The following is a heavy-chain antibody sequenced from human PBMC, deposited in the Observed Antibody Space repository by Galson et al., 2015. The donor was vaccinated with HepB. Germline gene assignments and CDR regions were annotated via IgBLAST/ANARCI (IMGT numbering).Heavy chain of an antibody. CDR2: ISGGGGST. J-gene: IGHJ5*02. CDR3: AKGLSGTYSLVDL. Sequence: SLRLSCAVSGFTFSTYAMSWVRQAPGKGLEWVSTISGGGGSTYYADSVKGRFTISRDNSKNTLCLQMNSLRAQDTAIYYCAKGLSGTYSLVDLWGQGTLVTVSS. CDR1: GFTFSTYA. V-gene: IGHV3-23*01. D-gene: IGHD1-26*01.